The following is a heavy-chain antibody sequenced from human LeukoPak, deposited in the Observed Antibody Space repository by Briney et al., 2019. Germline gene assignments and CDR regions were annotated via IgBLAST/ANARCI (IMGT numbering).Heavy chain of an antibody. V-gene: IGHV4-31*03. D-gene: IGHD5-12*01. CDR2: IYYSGST. CDR3: ARGSSSGHDL. CDR1: GGSISSGGYY. Sequence: PSETLSLTCTVSGGSISSGGYYWSWIRQHPGKGLEWIGYIYYSGSTYYNPSLKSRVTISVDTSKNQFSLKLSSVTAADTAVYYCARGSSSGHDLWGQGTLVTVSS. J-gene: IGHJ4*02.